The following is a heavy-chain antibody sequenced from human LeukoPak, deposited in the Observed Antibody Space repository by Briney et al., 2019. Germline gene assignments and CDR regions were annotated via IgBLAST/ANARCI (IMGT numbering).Heavy chain of an antibody. CDR2: ISAYNGNT. D-gene: IGHD3-10*01. CDR1: GYTFTSYG. J-gene: IGHJ6*02. Sequence: ASVKVSCKASGYTFTSYGINWVRQAPGQGLEWMGWISAYNGNTNYAQKLQSRVTMTTDTSTSTAYMELRSLRSDDTAVYYCARDPGLLWFGELSSYYYYGMDVWGQGTTVTVSS. CDR3: ARDPGLLWFGELSSYYYYGMDV. V-gene: IGHV1-18*01.